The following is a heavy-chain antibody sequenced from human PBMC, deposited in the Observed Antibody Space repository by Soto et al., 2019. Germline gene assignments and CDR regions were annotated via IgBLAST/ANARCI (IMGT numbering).Heavy chain of an antibody. Sequence: QVQLVQSGAEVKKPGSSVKVSCKASGGTFSSYAISWVRQAPGQGLEWMGGIIPIFGTANYAQKVQGRVTXPSXXSXSTAYRELSSLRSEDTAVYYCASQQLGPSYYYGMDVWGQGTTVTVSS. V-gene: IGHV1-69*05. CDR2: IIPIFGTA. J-gene: IGHJ6*02. CDR1: GGTFSSYA. D-gene: IGHD6-6*01. CDR3: ASQQLGPSYYYGMDV.